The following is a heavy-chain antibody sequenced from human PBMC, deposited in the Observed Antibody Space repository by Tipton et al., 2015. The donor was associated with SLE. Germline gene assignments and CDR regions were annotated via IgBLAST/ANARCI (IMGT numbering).Heavy chain of an antibody. V-gene: IGHV3-9*01. J-gene: IGHJ4*02. CDR3: AKDMGPPHSSVWYLNFDY. CDR1: GFTFDDYA. Sequence: LRLSCAASGFTFDDYAMHWVRQAPGKGLEGVSGISWNSGSIGYADSVKGRFTISRDTAKNSLYLQMNSLRAEDTALYYCAKDMGPPHSSVWYLNFDYWGQGTLVTVSS. CDR2: ISWNSGSI. D-gene: IGHD6-19*01.